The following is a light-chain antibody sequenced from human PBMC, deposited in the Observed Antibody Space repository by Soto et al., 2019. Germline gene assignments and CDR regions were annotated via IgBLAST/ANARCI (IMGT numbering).Light chain of an antibody. CDR2: GAS. CDR3: QQYGRSPLT. V-gene: IGKV3-20*01. J-gene: IGKJ4*01. CDR1: QSVSNN. Sequence: EIVMTQSPATLSVSPGESATLSFRAIQSVSNNLTWYQQKPGQPPRLLIYGASSRATGIPDRFSGSGSGTDFTLTISRLEPEDSAVYYCQQYGRSPLTFGGGTKVDI.